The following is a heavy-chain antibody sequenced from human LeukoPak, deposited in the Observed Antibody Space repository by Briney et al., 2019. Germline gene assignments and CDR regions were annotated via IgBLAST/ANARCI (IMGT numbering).Heavy chain of an antibody. CDR3: VRDRELNY. J-gene: IGHJ4*02. CDR1: GVSISIYY. Sequence: SETLSLTCTVPGVSISIYYWSWVRQPPGKGLEWIGYIYNSGSTIYNPSLKSRATISADTSKNQFSLQLSSVTAADTAVYYCVRDRELNYWGQGILVTVSS. CDR2: IYNSGST. D-gene: IGHD1-7*01. V-gene: IGHV4-59*01.